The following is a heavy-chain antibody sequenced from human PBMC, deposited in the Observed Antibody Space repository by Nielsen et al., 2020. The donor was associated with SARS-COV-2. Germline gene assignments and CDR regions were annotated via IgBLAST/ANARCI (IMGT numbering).Heavy chain of an antibody. V-gene: IGHV4-59*12. Sequence: PGKGLEWIGYIYYSGSTNYNPSLKSRVTISVDTSKNQFSLKLSSVTAVDTAVYYCARWVGYCSSTSCYSKENWFDPWGQGTLVTVSS. J-gene: IGHJ5*02. CDR2: IYYSGST. CDR3: ARWVGYCSSTSCYSKENWFDP. D-gene: IGHD2-2*01.